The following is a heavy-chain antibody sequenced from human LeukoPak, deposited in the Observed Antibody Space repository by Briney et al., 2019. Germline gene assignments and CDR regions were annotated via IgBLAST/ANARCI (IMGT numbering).Heavy chain of an antibody. J-gene: IGHJ4*02. CDR1: GYIFTNYG. CDR2: INTNNGNT. V-gene: IGHV1-18*01. D-gene: IGHD6-13*01. Sequence: ASVKVSWKASGYIFTNYGITWVRQAPGQGLEWMGWINTNNGNTNYAQKFQGRVTMTTDTSTTTGYMELRSLRSDDTAVYYCARGPIAAAGDYWGQGTLVTVSS. CDR3: ARGPIAAAGDY.